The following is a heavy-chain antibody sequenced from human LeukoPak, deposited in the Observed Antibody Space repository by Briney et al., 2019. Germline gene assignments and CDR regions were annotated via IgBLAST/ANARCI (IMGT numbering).Heavy chain of an antibody. J-gene: IGHJ4*02. D-gene: IGHD3-3*01. Sequence: PAETLSLTCAVYGLSFSGYYWSWLRQPPGKGLEWVGEINHSGSTNYNPSLKSRVTISVDTSKNQFSLKLSSVTAADTAVYYCARGRTVLRFLEWSTDYWGQGTLVTVSS. CDR2: INHSGST. V-gene: IGHV4-34*01. CDR3: ARGRTVLRFLEWSTDY. CDR1: GLSFSGYY.